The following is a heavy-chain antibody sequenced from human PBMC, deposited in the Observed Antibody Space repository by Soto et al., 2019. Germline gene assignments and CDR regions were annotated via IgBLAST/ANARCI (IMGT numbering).Heavy chain of an antibody. V-gene: IGHV5-51*01. CDR1: GYSFTKYW. CDR2: IYPDESDT. D-gene: IGHD5-12*01. CDR3: VRMGFSGGGYLSYYYYGMDI. J-gene: IGHJ6*02. Sequence: GESLKISRTGSGYSFTKYWIGCVRQMPRKGLEWMAIIYPDESDTKYSPSFQGQVTISADNSISTAYLQWSSLKASDTAMYYCVRMGFSGGGYLSYYYYGMDIWGQGTTVTVSS.